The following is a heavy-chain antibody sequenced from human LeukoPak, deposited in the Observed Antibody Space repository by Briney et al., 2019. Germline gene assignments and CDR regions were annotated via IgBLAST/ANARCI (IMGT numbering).Heavy chain of an antibody. CDR2: IYYSGST. Sequence: PSETLSLTCTVSGGSISSSSYYWGWIRQPPGKGLEWIGSIYYSGSTYYNPSLKSRVTISVDTSKNQFSLKLSSVTAADTAVYYCAKEAGGYSGYDDYYYYYYMDVWGKGTTVTISS. CDR1: GGSISSSSYY. V-gene: IGHV4-39*07. J-gene: IGHJ6*03. CDR3: AKEAGGYSGYDDYYYYYYMDV. D-gene: IGHD5-12*01.